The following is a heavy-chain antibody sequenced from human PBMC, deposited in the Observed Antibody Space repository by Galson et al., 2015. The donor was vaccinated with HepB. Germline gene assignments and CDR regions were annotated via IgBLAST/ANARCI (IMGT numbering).Heavy chain of an antibody. J-gene: IGHJ3*02. D-gene: IGHD2-8*01. V-gene: IGHV1-2*02. Sequence: SVKVSCKASGSTFSDYFIHWVRQAPGQGLEWMGEINPNNGVTNYAQNFRGRVTMTRDTSISTAYMEMGSLKSDDTAMYYCAGDPTNGVPGAFHMWGQGTMVTVSS. CDR3: AGDPTNGVPGAFHM. CDR1: GSTFSDYF. CDR2: INPNNGVT.